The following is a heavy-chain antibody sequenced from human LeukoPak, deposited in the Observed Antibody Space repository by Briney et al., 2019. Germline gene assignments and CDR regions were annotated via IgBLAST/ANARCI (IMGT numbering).Heavy chain of an antibody. Sequence: GGSLRLSCVASGFTFSTYSMNWVRQAPGKGLEWVSYISSGSTTIYYADSVKGRFTISRDNAKNTLYLQMNSLRADDTAVYYCAKALSHCSGGSCYSAVDYWGQGTLVTVSS. V-gene: IGHV3-48*01. CDR2: ISSGSTTI. J-gene: IGHJ4*02. CDR1: GFTFSTYS. D-gene: IGHD2-15*01. CDR3: AKALSHCSGGSCYSAVDY.